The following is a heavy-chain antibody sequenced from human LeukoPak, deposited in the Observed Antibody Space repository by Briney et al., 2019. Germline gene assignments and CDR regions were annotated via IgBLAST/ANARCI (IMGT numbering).Heavy chain of an antibody. CDR1: GGSFSGYY. CDR2: INQSGST. J-gene: IGHJ4*02. Sequence: SETLSLTCAVYGGSFSGYYWSWIRQPPGKGLEWIGEINQSGSTNYNPSLKSRVTISVDTSKNQFSLKLSSVTAADTAVYYCARGRGLRRSFDYWGQGTLVTVSS. V-gene: IGHV4-34*01. D-gene: IGHD5-12*01. CDR3: ARGRGLRRSFDY.